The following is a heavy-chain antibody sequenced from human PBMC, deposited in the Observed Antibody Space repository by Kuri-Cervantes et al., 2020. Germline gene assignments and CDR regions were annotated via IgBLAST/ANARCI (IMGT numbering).Heavy chain of an antibody. D-gene: IGHD1-26*01. J-gene: IGHJ6*02. V-gene: IGHV1-46*01. CDR2: ITPIRAST. CDR1: GYTFTSYY. CDR3: ARARLVGYYYYYGMDV. Sequence: ATVKVSCKASGYTFTSYYMYWVRQAPGQGLEWMGIITPIRASTSYAQKFQGRVTMTRDTSISTAYMELSSLRSEDTAVYYCARARLVGYYYYYGMDVWGQETTVTVSS.